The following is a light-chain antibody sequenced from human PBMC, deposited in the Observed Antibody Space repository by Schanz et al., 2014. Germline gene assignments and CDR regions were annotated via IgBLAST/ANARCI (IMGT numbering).Light chain of an antibody. CDR1: QSVTSTY. Sequence: EIVLTQSPGTLSLSPGERATLSCRASQSVTSTYLAWYQQKPGQAPRLLIYGASNRVTGIPDRFSGSGSGTDFTLTISRLEPEDFAVYYCQQYGSAPPYTVGQGTRLGI. V-gene: IGKV3-20*01. CDR2: GAS. J-gene: IGKJ2*01. CDR3: QQYGSAPPYT.